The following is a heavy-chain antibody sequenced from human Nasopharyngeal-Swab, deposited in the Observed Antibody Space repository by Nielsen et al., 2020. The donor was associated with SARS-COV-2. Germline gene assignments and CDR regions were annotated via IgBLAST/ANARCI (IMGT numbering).Heavy chain of an antibody. Sequence: SETLSLTCTVSGGSVSSGENYWSWIRQPPGKGLEWIGYLFSTGSTNYNYSLKSRLTISLDASNNQVFLHLRSVTAADTAVYYCARATGEHATIFRILTDTGGWFAPWGQGTLVTVSS. V-gene: IGHV4-61*08. CDR3: ARATGEHATIFRILTDTGGWFAP. J-gene: IGHJ5*02. CDR2: LFSTGST. D-gene: IGHD5-24*01. CDR1: GGSVSSGENY.